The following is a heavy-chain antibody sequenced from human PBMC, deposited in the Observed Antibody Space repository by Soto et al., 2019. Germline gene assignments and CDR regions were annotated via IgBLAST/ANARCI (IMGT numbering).Heavy chain of an antibody. CDR2: INPNSGGT. J-gene: IGHJ4*02. CDR1: GYTFTGYY. Sequence: ASVKVSCKASGYTFTGYYMHWVRQAPGQGLEWMGWINPNSGGTNYAQKLQGWVTMTRDTSISTAYMELSRLRSDDTAVYYCARSIAARPYYFDYWGQGTLVTVSS. V-gene: IGHV1-2*04. D-gene: IGHD6-6*01. CDR3: ARSIAARPYYFDY.